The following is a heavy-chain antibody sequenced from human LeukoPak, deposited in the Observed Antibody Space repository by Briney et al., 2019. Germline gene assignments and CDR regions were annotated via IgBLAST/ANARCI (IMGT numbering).Heavy chain of an antibody. CDR3: ARDLLMVRGVNDY. D-gene: IGHD3-10*01. CDR1: GFTFSSYS. V-gene: IGHV3-48*04. CDR2: ISSSSSTI. Sequence: GGSLRLSCAASGFTFSSYSMNWVRQAPGKGLEWVSYISSSSSTIYYADSVKGRFTISRDNAKNSLYLQMNSLRAEDTAVYYCARDLLMVRGVNDYWGQGTLVTVSS. J-gene: IGHJ4*02.